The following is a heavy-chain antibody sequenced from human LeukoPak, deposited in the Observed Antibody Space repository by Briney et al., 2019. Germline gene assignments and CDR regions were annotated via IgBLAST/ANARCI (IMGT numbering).Heavy chain of an antibody. Sequence: PGGSLRLSCAASGFTFSSYWMSWVRQAPGKGLEWVANIKQDGSEKYYVDSVKGRFTISRDNAKNSLYLQMNSLRAEDTAVYYCAREGDTAMVSFDYWGQGTLVTVSS. CDR2: IKQDGSEK. J-gene: IGHJ4*02. V-gene: IGHV3-7*01. D-gene: IGHD5-18*01. CDR3: AREGDTAMVSFDY. CDR1: GFTFSSYW.